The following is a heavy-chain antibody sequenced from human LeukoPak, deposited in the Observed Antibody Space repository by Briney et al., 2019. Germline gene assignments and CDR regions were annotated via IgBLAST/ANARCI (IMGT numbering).Heavy chain of an antibody. J-gene: IGHJ4*02. CDR1: GFTFSSYA. CDR3: AKDRELLWFGELLPFDY. D-gene: IGHD3-10*01. V-gene: IGHV3-23*01. CDR2: ITGSGGST. Sequence: GGSLRLSCAASGFTFSSYAMSWVRQGPGKGLEWVSGITGSGGSTYYADSVKGRFTISRDNSKNTLYLQMISLRAEDTAVYYCAKDRELLWFGELLPFDYWGQGTLVTVSS.